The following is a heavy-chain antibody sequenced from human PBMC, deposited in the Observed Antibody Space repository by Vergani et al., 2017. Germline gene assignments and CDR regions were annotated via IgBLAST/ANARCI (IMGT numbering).Heavy chain of an antibody. Sequence: EVQLLESGGDLVQPGGSLRLSCAASGFTFIMHAMSWVRQAPGKGLEWVSTLSASDRRTHYADSVKGRFTISRDNSKNTLYLQMNSLRAEDTAVYYCAKDCRPSIAALLGWFDPWGQGTLVTVSS. CDR1: GFTFIMHA. CDR2: LSASDRRT. V-gene: IGHV3-23*01. J-gene: IGHJ5*02. D-gene: IGHD6-6*01. CDR3: AKDCRPSIAALLGWFDP.